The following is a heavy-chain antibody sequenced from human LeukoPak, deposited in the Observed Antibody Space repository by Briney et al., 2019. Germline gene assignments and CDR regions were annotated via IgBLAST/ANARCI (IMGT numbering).Heavy chain of an antibody. CDR2: ISHSGST. V-gene: IGHV4-4*02. CDR1: GGSISISNSNW. CDR3: ARDLHGGNSFTSDWYFDL. J-gene: IGHJ2*01. Sequence: SGTLSLTCAVSGGSISISNSNWWRWVRQPPGKGLEWIGAISHSGSTNYNPSLKSRVTISVDKSKNQFSLKLSSVTAADTAVYYCARDLHGGNSFTSDWYFDLWGRGTLVTVSS. D-gene: IGHD4-23*01.